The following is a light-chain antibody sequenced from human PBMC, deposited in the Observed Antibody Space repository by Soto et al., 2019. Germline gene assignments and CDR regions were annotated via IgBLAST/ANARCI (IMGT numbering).Light chain of an antibody. CDR1: QDISNY. J-gene: IGKJ4*01. CDR3: QQYDNLPPLT. V-gene: IGKV1-33*01. Sequence: DIQMTQSPSSLSASVGDRVTITCQASQDISNYLNWYQQKAGKAAKLLIYDASNLETGVPSRFSGSGSGTDFTFTISSLQPEDIATYYCQQYDNLPPLTFGGGTKVEIK. CDR2: DAS.